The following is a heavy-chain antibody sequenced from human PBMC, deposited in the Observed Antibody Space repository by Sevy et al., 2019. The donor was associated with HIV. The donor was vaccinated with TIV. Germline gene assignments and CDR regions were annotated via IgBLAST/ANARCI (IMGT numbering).Heavy chain of an antibody. CDR3: ASQSPPLYGSGTYYNAYLDN. V-gene: IGHV3-23*01. D-gene: IGHD3-10*01. J-gene: IGHJ4*02. CDR1: GLSFSSHV. Sequence: GGSLRLSCAASGLSFSSHVMTWVRQAPGKGLEWVSGIGGSGSSIFYAESVKGRFTISRDISKSSLYLGMKSLRAEDTAIYYCASQSPPLYGSGTYYNAYLDNWGQGTLVTVSS. CDR2: IGGSGSSI.